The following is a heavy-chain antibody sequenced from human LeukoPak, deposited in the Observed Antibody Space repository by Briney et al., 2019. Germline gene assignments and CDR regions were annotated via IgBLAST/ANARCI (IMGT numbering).Heavy chain of an antibody. D-gene: IGHD1-26*01. CDR2: FDPEDGET. V-gene: IGHV1-24*01. CDR3: ATDGIVGATTGKGIAY. J-gene: IGHJ4*02. CDR1: GYTLTELS. Sequence: ASVKVSCKVSGYTLTELSMHWVRQAPGKGLEWMGGFDPEDGETIYAQKFQGRVTMTEDTSTDTAYMELSSLRSEDTAVYYCATDGIVGATTGKGIAYWGQGTLVTVSS.